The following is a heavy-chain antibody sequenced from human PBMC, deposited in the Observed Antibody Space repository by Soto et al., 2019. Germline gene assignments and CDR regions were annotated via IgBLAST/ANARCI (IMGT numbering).Heavy chain of an antibody. D-gene: IGHD3-10*01. Sequence: EVQLVESGGGLVQPGGSLRLSCAASGFTFSNYWMTWVRQAPGKGLEWVANIKRDGSERSYLDSVRGRFTVSRDNAKKARYRQMDSVRAVDTAVYYCASDVCPGSRSLYLDAFDIWGQGTMVTVSS. CDR2: IKRDGSER. CDR1: GFTFSNYW. J-gene: IGHJ3*02. CDR3: ASDVCPGSRSLYLDAFDI. V-gene: IGHV3-7*04.